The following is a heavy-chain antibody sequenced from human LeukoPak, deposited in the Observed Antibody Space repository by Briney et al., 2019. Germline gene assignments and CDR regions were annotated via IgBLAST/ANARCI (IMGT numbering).Heavy chain of an antibody. J-gene: IGHJ4*02. CDR3: AKDRSLYYYDSSGYYY. CDR1: GFTFSSYA. V-gene: IGHV3-30*04. D-gene: IGHD3-22*01. CDR2: ISYDGSNK. Sequence: GGSLRLSCAASGFTFSSYAMHWVRQAPGKGLEWVAVISYDGSNKYYADSVKGRFTISRDNSKNTLYLQMNSLRAEDTAVYYCAKDRSLYYYDSSGYYYWGQGTLVTVSS.